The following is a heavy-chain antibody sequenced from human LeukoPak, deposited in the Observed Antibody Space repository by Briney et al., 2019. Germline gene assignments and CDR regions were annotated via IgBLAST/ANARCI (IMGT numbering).Heavy chain of an antibody. D-gene: IGHD3-22*01. CDR3: TRTSYYYDSAGYLQNHDGLIDF. J-gene: IGHJ4*02. V-gene: IGHV3-15*01. CDR1: GFTFHNAW. Sequence: GGSLRLSCAASGFTFHNAWMTWVRQAPGKGVEWVGRVKTKSEGGTPDYAAPVKGRFTVSRDDSKTTLYLQMNSLKTEDTAVYYCTRTSYYYDSAGYLQNHDGLIDFWGQGTLVTVSS. CDR2: VKTKSEGGTP.